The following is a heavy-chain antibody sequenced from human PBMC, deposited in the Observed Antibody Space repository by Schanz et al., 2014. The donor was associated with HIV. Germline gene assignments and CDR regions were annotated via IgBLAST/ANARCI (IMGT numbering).Heavy chain of an antibody. CDR3: ANDPELTTITGYFDS. J-gene: IGHJ4*02. V-gene: IGHV3-23*01. CDR2: ISAGGRDT. CDR1: GLTFSTYA. D-gene: IGHD4-4*01. Sequence: EVQLLESGGGLVQPGGSLRLSCEASGLTFSTYAMSWVRQAPGKGLEWVSSISAGGRDTYYADSVKGRFTISRDNSKNTLYLQMNRLRAEDTALYFCANDPELTTITGYFDSWGQGTLVTVSS.